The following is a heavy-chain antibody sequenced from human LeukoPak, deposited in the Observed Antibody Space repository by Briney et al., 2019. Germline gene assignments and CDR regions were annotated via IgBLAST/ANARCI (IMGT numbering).Heavy chain of an antibody. Sequence: ASVKVSCEASGYTLSNYAINWVRQATGQGLEWMGWMNPNCGNTGYAQEFQGRVTMTWDPSIGTAYMELRSLRSEDTALYYCARGTVVDYWGQGTLVTVSS. CDR1: GYTLSNYA. V-gene: IGHV1-8*01. D-gene: IGHD2-15*01. CDR3: ARGTVVDY. J-gene: IGHJ4*02. CDR2: MNPNCGNT.